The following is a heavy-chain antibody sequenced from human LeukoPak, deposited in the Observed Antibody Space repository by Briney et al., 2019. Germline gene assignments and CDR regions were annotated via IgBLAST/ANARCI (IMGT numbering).Heavy chain of an antibody. D-gene: IGHD6-13*01. CDR1: GGSISSYY. CDR3: ARVDSSSWSGADY. J-gene: IGHJ4*02. V-gene: IGHV4-59*12. CDR2: IYYSGST. Sequence: SETLSLTCTVSGGSISSYYWSWIRQPPGKGLEWIGYIYYSGSTNYNPSLKSRVTISVDTSKNQFSLKLSSVTAADTAVYYCARVDSSSWSGADYWGQGTLVTVSS.